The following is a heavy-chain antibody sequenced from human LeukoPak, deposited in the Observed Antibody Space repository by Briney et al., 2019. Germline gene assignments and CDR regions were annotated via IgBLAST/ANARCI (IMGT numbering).Heavy chain of an antibody. D-gene: IGHD3-16*01. Sequence: GGSLTLSCAASGFTFSSYGMHWVRQAPGKGLEWVADIWYDGSNKYYADSVKRRFTISRDNPKNTLYLQMNSLRAEDTAVYYCARGGSPKTAFDIWGQGTMVTASS. J-gene: IGHJ3*02. CDR1: GFTFSSYG. CDR3: ARGGSPKTAFDI. CDR2: IWYDGSNK. V-gene: IGHV3-33*01.